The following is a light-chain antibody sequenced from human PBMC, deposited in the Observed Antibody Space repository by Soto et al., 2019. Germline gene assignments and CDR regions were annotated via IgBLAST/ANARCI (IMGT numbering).Light chain of an antibody. V-gene: IGKV3-11*01. Sequence: EVVLTQSPGTLSLSPGGRATLSCRASQSVSRRLAWYQQRPGQSPRLLIYDASNRATGIPARFSGSGSGTDFTLTISSLEAEDFAIYYCQQRSNWPPITFGQGTRLEI. J-gene: IGKJ5*01. CDR2: DAS. CDR3: QQRSNWPPIT. CDR1: QSVSRR.